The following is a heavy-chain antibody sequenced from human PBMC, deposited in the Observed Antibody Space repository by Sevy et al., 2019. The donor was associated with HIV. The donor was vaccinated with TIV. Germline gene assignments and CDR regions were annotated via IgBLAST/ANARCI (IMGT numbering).Heavy chain of an antibody. CDR1: GFDFSIYS. J-gene: IGHJ4*02. CDR3: AREGCTKPHDY. CDR2: LSFGCGKI. Sequence: GGSLRLSCAASGFDFSIYSMSWVRQAPGKGLEWVSTLSFGCGKINYADSVKGRFTISRDISKSPVYLQMNNMRVEDTAVYYCAREGCTKPHDYWGQGTLVTVSS. D-gene: IGHD2-8*01. V-gene: IGHV3-23*01.